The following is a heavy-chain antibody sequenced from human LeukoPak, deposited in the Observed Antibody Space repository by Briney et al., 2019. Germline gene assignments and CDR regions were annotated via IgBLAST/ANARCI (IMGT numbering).Heavy chain of an antibody. V-gene: IGHV3-21*01. CDR1: GFTFRSYC. CDR3: ARGGIVVVIVHFDY. CDR2: ISSISTYI. J-gene: IGHJ4*02. D-gene: IGHD3-22*01. Sequence: PGGSLRLSCAVSGFTFRSYCMNWVRQAPGKGLEWVSSISSISTYIYYADSVRGRFTISRDNAKNSLYLQMNSLRAEDTAVYYCARGGIVVVIVHFDYWGQGTLVTVSS.